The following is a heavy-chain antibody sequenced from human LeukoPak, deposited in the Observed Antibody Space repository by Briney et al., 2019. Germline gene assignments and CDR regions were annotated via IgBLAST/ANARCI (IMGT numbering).Heavy chain of an antibody. Sequence: PSETLSLTCTVSGYSISSGYYWGWIRQPPGKGLEWIGSIYHSGSTYYNPSLKSRLTISADTSKNQFSLRLSSVTAADTAVYYCARTLTYYDFWSGQNWFDPWGQGTLVTVSS. CDR3: ARTLTYYDFWSGQNWFDP. D-gene: IGHD3-3*01. CDR2: IYHSGST. CDR1: GYSISSGYY. V-gene: IGHV4-38-2*02. J-gene: IGHJ5*02.